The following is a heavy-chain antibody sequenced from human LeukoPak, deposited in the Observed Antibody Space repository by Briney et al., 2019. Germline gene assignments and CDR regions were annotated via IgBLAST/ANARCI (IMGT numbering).Heavy chain of an antibody. Sequence: GGSLRLSCAASGFTFSYHWTAWVRQAPGKGLEWVASIKLDGSEQYYLDSVKGRFAISRDNAKNLMNLQMNILRAEDTAIYYCARDGGIMNAFDVWGQGTAVTVSS. CDR2: IKLDGSEQ. CDR3: ARDGGIMNAFDV. D-gene: IGHD1-26*01. CDR1: GFTFSYHW. V-gene: IGHV3-7*01. J-gene: IGHJ3*01.